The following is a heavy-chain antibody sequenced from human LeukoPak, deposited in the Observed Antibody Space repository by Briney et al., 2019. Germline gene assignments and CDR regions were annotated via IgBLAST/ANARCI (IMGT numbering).Heavy chain of an antibody. CDR1: GGTFSSYT. CDR3: ARIDSGSYLDAFDI. D-gene: IGHD1-26*01. Sequence: SVKVSCKASGGTFSSYTINWVRQAPGQGLEWMGGIIPVFGTANYVQKFQGRVTITADESTSTAYMELGSLRSEDTAVYYCARIDSGSYLDAFDIWGQGTMVTVSS. V-gene: IGHV1-69*13. CDR2: IIPVFGTA. J-gene: IGHJ3*02.